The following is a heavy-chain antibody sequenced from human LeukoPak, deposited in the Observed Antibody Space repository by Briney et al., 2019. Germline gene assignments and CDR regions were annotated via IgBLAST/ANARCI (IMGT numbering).Heavy chain of an antibody. V-gene: IGHV5-51*01. D-gene: IGHD6-13*01. Sequence: GESLKISCKGSGYNFSNYGIGWVRQMPGKGLEWMGLIDPGDSHAIYSPSFQGQVTISADKSISAAYLQWSSLKASDTAMYYCARHGVGAGLAAAYIWGQGTLLSVSS. J-gene: IGHJ4*02. CDR3: ARHGVGAGLAAAYI. CDR1: GYNFSNYG. CDR2: IDPGDSHA.